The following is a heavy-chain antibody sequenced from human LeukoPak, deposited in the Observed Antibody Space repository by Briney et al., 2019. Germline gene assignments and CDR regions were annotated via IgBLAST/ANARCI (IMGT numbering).Heavy chain of an antibody. J-gene: IGHJ4*02. CDR2: ISSRGTII. Sequence: PGGSLRLSCAASGFTFSSFEMNWVRQAPGKGLEWVSYISSRGTIIYYADSVKGRFTISRDNAKNSLYLQMNSLRAEDTAVYYCARDKVAFDYWGQGTLVTVST. V-gene: IGHV3-48*03. CDR3: ARDKVAFDY. CDR1: GFTFSSFE. D-gene: IGHD5-12*01.